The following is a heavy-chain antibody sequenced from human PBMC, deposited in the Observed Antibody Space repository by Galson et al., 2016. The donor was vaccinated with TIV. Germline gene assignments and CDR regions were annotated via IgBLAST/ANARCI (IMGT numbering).Heavy chain of an antibody. Sequence: SVKVSCKASGDTFSSYAISWVRQAPGQGLEWMGRIIPMLGVTNYAQNFQGRVTFTRDTSARTVYMELSSLRPEDTAVYYCARPPYCGDYCYKYDLWGPGTLVTVSS. CDR3: ARPPYCGDYCYKYDL. CDR1: GDTFSSYA. D-gene: IGHD2-21*01. V-gene: IGHV1-69*04. CDR2: IIPMLGVT. J-gene: IGHJ4*02.